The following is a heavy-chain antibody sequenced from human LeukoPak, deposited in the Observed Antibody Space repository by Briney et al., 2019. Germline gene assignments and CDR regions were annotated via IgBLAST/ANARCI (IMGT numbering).Heavy chain of an antibody. D-gene: IGHD3-16*01. CDR1: GFTFSDFW. Sequence: GGSLRLSCAASGFTFSDFWLSWVRQAPGKGLEWVANMNRDGSEKNYVDSMKGRITISRDNAKNSLYLQMNSLRVEDTAVYYCARDGGIIRFGGQDVWGQGTTVTVS. CDR3: ARDGGIIRFGGQDV. J-gene: IGHJ6*02. V-gene: IGHV3-7*01. CDR2: MNRDGSEK.